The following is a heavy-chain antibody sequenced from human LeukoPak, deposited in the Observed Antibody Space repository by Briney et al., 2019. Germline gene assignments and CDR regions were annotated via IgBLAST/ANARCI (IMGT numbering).Heavy chain of an antibody. CDR3: ARERAWYVSGSYSGYFYGMDV. J-gene: IGHJ6*02. V-gene: IGHV3-21*01. Sequence: GGSLRLSCAASGFTFSSYSMNWVRQAPGKGLEWVSSISSSSSYIYYADSVKGRFTISRDNAKNSLYLQMNSLRAEDTAVYYCARERAWYVSGSYSGYFYGMDVWGQGTTVTVSS. CDR1: GFTFSSYS. D-gene: IGHD3-10*01. CDR2: ISSSSSYI.